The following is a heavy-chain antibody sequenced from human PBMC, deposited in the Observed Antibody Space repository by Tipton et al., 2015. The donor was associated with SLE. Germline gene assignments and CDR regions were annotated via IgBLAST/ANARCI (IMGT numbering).Heavy chain of an antibody. CDR3: AKGGAVSGWLLHDY. J-gene: IGHJ4*02. D-gene: IGHD6-19*01. CDR2: LSGSGTSP. V-gene: IGHV3-23*01. CDR1: GFTFSNYS. Sequence: SLRLSCAASGFTFSNYSMSWVRQVPGKGLEWVSDLSGSGTSPHYADSVKGRFTISRDNSKITLYLQMDSLRVDDTAIYYCAKGGAVSGWLLHDYWGQGTLVTVSS.